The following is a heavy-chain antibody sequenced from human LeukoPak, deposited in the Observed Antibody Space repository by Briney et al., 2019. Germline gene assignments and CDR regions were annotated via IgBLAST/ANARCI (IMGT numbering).Heavy chain of an antibody. CDR1: GYSFTSYW. Sequence: GESLKISCKGSGYSFTSYWIGWVRQMPGKGLEWMGIIYPGDSDTRYSPSFQGQVTISADKSISTAYLQWSSLKASDTAMYYCARRINTDNYDSSGYYYGTYYFDYWGQGTVVTVSS. D-gene: IGHD3-22*01. V-gene: IGHV5-51*01. J-gene: IGHJ4*02. CDR2: IYPGDSDT. CDR3: ARRINTDNYDSSGYYYGTYYFDY.